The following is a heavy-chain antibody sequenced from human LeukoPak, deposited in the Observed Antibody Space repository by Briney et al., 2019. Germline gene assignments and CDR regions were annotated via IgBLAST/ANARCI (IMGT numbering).Heavy chain of an antibody. Sequence: GGSLRLSCAASGFTFSSYGMHWVRQAPGKGLEWVAVIPYDGSNTYYADSVKGRFTISRDNSKNTLYLQMNSLRAEDTAVYYCANSRNPTVTTFAFDYWGQGTLVTVSS. CDR2: IPYDGSNT. V-gene: IGHV3-30*18. D-gene: IGHD4-17*01. CDR1: GFTFSSYG. CDR3: ANSRNPTVTTFAFDY. J-gene: IGHJ4*02.